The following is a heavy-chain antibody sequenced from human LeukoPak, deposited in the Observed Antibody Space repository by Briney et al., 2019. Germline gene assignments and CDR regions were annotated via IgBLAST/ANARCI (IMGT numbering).Heavy chain of an antibody. V-gene: IGHV4-34*01. Sequence: SETLSLTCAVYGESFSDYYWSWIRQPPGKGLEWIGEINHSGSTNYSPSLKSRVTISVNTSKNQFSLKLSSVTAADTAVYYCASHDSSGYYYVDAFDIWGQGTMVTVSS. D-gene: IGHD3-22*01. CDR3: ASHDSSGYYYVDAFDI. CDR2: INHSGST. CDR1: GESFSDYY. J-gene: IGHJ3*02.